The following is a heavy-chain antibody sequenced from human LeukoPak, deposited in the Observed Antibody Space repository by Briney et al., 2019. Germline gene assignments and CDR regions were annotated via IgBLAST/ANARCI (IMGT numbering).Heavy chain of an antibody. D-gene: IGHD6-13*01. V-gene: IGHV4-59*08. CDR1: GGSISSYY. J-gene: IGHJ4*02. CDR2: IYYSGST. CDR3: ARHDYHSSSWLLFDY. Sequence: SETLSPTCTVSGGSISSYYWSWIRQPPGKGLEWIGYIYYSGSTNYNPSLKSRVTISVDTSKNQFSLKLSSVTAADTAVYYCARHDYHSSSWLLFDYWGQGTLVTVSS.